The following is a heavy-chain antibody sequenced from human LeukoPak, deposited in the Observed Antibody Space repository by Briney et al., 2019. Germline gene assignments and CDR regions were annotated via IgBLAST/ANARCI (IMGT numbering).Heavy chain of an antibody. Sequence: GGSLRLSCAASGFTFSSYGMSWVRQAPGKGLEWVSAISGSGGSTYYADSVKGRFTISRDNSKNTLYLQMNSLRAEDTAVYYCAKDLHSGYSSGWHRPTFSAWVLSPDYWGQGTLVTVSS. J-gene: IGHJ4*02. CDR3: AKDLHSGYSSGWHRPTFSAWVLSPDY. CDR2: ISGSGGST. D-gene: IGHD6-19*01. V-gene: IGHV3-23*01. CDR1: GFTFSSYG.